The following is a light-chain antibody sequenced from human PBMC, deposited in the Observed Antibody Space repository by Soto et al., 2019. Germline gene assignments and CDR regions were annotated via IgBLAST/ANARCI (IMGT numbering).Light chain of an antibody. J-gene: IGKJ2*01. Sequence: IVLTQSTATLSLSPGERAPLSCRASQSVSSNHLAWYQQKPGQPPRLLIYGASRRASGIPDRFSGSGSGTDFTLTISRLEPEDFAVYYCQQYGSSTYTFGQGTKVDIK. CDR3: QQYGSSTYT. V-gene: IGKV3-20*01. CDR2: GAS. CDR1: QSVSSNH.